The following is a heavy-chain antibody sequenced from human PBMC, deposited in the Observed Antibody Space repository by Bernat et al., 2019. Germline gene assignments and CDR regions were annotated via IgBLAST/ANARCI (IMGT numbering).Heavy chain of an antibody. Sequence: EVQLLESGGGLVQPGGSLRLSCAASGFTFSSYAMSWVRQALGKGLEWVSAISGSGGSTYYADSVKGRFTISRDNSKNTLYLQMNSLRAEDTAVYYCAKDPGWSPGTTLGYWGQGTLVTVSS. J-gene: IGHJ4*02. CDR3: AKDPGWSPGTTLGY. V-gene: IGHV3-23*01. CDR2: ISGSGGST. CDR1: GFTFSSYA. D-gene: IGHD2/OR15-2a*01.